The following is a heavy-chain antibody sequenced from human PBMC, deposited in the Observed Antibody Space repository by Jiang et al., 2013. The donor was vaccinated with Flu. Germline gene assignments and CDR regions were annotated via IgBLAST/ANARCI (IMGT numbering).Heavy chain of an antibody. V-gene: IGHV1-69*06. Sequence: GAEVKKPGSSVKVSCKASGDDFSSFAINWVRQAPGQGPEWMGGVNPIFGTTDYAQKFQGRVTIIADRSTSTAYMDLSSLRSEDTAVYYCARSSWGYSYGPFEYWGQGTLVTVSS. D-gene: IGHD5-18*01. CDR3: ARSSWGYSYGPFEY. CDR2: VNPIFGTT. CDR1: GDDFSSFA. J-gene: IGHJ4*02.